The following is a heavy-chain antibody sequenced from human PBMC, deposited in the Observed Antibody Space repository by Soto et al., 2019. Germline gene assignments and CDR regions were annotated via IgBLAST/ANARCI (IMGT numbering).Heavy chain of an antibody. CDR2: ISAGSEGA. D-gene: IGHD2-15*01. CDR3: ARDLWWYLH. J-gene: IGHJ1*01. V-gene: IGHV3-23*01. Sequence: EVQLLESGGGLVQPGGALRLSCAASGFSFTSHAMSWVRQAPGKGLQWISSISAGSEGAYYADSVKGRFTISRDNSNNTLYLHMNSLRAEDTAVYYCARDLWWYLHWGQGTLVTVSS. CDR1: GFSFTSHA.